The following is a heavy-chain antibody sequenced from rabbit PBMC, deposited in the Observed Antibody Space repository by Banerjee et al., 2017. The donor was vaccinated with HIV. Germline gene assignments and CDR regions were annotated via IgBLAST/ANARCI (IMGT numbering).Heavy chain of an antibody. CDR1: GFDFSSYY. CDR2: IYAGKGST. D-gene: IGHD2-1*01. Sequence: QSLEETGGGLVQPGGSLTLSCKASGFDFSSYYMSWVRQAPGKGLEWIGIIYAGKGSTDYASWVNGRFTISSDNAQNTVDLQMNSLTAADTATYFCARGGYDDYGDYYFNLWGPGTLVTVS. CDR3: ARGGYDDYGDYYFNL. V-gene: IGHV1S7*01. J-gene: IGHJ4*01.